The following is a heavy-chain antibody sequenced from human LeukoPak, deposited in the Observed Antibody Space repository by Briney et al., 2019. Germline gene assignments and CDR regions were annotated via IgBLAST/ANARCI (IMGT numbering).Heavy chain of an antibody. J-gene: IGHJ4*02. CDR2: IIPIFGTA. D-gene: IGHD3-3*01. CDR3: ARNYDFWSGYLDY. Sequence: ASVKVSCEASGGTFSSYAISWVRQAPGQGLEWMGGIIPIFGTANYAQKFQGRVTITADESTSTAYMELSSLRSEDTAVYYCARNYDFWSGYLDYWGQGTLITVSS. V-gene: IGHV1-69*01. CDR1: GGTFSSYA.